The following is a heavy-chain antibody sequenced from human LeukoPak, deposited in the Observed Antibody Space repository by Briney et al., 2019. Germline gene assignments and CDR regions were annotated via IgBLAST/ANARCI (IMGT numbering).Heavy chain of an antibody. D-gene: IGHD1-26*01. CDR3: ARDRIGAT. J-gene: IGHJ4*02. Sequence: ASVKVSCKASGYTFIGYYMYWVRQAPGQGLEWMGWINPNSGGTNYAQKFQGRVTMTRDTSINTAYMELSRLRSDDTAVYYCARDRIGATWGRGTLVTVSS. CDR1: GYTFIGYY. CDR2: INPNSGGT. V-gene: IGHV1-2*02.